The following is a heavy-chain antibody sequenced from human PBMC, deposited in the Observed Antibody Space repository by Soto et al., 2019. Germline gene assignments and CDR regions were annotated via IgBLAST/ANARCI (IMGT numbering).Heavy chain of an antibody. V-gene: IGHV3-53*04. J-gene: IGHJ3*02. D-gene: IGHD6-6*01. CDR2: IYSGGST. CDR1: GFTVSSNY. CDR3: ARDPSSSSGAFDI. Sequence: GGSLRLSCAASGFTVSSNYMSWVRQAPGKGLEWVSVIYSGGSTYYADSVKGRFTISRHNSKNTLYLQMNILRAEDTAVYYCARDPSSSSGAFDIWGQGTMVTVSS.